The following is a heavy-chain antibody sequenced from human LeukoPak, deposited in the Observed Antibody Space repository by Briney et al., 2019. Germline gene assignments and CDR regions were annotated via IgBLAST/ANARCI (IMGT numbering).Heavy chain of an antibody. CDR1: GGTFSSYA. J-gene: IGHJ5*02. Sequence: GASVKVSCKASGGTFSSYAISWVRQAPGQGLEWMGGIIPIFGTANYAQKFQGRVTITADESMSTAYMEPSSLRSEDTAVYYCARADSTSNWFDPWGQGTLVTVSS. CDR3: ARADSTSNWFDP. V-gene: IGHV1-69*01. CDR2: IIPIFGTA. D-gene: IGHD5/OR15-5a*01.